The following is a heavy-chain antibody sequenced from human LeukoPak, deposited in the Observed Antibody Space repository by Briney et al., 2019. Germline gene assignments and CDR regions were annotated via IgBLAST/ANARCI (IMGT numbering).Heavy chain of an antibody. CDR3: AKESNYYDSSGYADY. Sequence: PGGSLRLSCAASGFTFSRHWMHWVRQAPGKGLVWVSRIKGDQSTTSYADSVKGRFTISRDNAKNTLYLQMNSLRAEDTAVYYCAKESNYYDSSGYADYWGQGTLVTVSS. CDR1: GFTFSRHW. CDR2: IKGDQSTT. V-gene: IGHV3-74*01. J-gene: IGHJ4*02. D-gene: IGHD3-22*01.